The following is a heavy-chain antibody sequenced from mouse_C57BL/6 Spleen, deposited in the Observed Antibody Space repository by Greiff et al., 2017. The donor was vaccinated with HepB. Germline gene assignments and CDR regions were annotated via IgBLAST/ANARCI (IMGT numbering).Heavy chain of an antibody. J-gene: IGHJ4*01. CDR1: GFSLTSYA. D-gene: IGHD1-2*01. Sequence: QVQLKESGPGLVAPSQSLSITCTVSGFSLTSYAISWVRQPPGQGLEWLGVICTGGGTNYNSALKSRLSISKDNSKSQDFVKIISLQTEYTARYYCARGPAELYAMGYWGQGTSVTVSS. CDR3: ARGPAELYAMGY. V-gene: IGHV2-9-1*01. CDR2: ICTGGGT.